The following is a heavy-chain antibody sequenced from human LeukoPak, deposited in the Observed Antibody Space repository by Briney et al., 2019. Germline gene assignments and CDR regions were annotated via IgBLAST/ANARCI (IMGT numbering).Heavy chain of an antibody. V-gene: IGHV3-23*01. CDR3: AKINTDDYYGSGSYLVY. D-gene: IGHD3-10*01. Sequence: GSLRLSCAASGFTFSSYAMSWVRQAPGKGLEWVSAISGSGGSTYYADSVKGRFTISRDNSKNTLYLQVNSLRAEDTAVYYCAKINTDDYYGSGSYLVYWGQGTLVTVSS. CDR2: ISGSGGST. J-gene: IGHJ4*02. CDR1: GFTFSSYA.